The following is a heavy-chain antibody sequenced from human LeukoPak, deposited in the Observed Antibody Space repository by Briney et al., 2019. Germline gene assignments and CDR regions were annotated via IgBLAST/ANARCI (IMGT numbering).Heavy chain of an antibody. D-gene: IGHD3-10*01. CDR2: IFYSGST. CDR3: AKSNGYGLIDI. Sequence: SETLSLTCIVSGGSISSYYWSWIRQPPGKGLEWIGYIFYSGSTYYGPSLKSRLTISLDTSGNQFSLKLNSVTAADTAVYYCAKSNGYGLIDIWGQGTMVTVSS. CDR1: GGSISSYY. J-gene: IGHJ3*02. V-gene: IGHV4-59*12.